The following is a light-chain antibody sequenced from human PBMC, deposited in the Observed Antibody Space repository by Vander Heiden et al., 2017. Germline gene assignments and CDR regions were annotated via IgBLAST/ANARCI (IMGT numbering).Light chain of an antibody. CDR2: KNS. CDR3: AAWDESLSGWV. J-gene: IGLJ3*02. CDR1: SSNIGNNY. Sequence: QCVMTQPPSPSGPPGQRVTISCSGTSSNIGNNYVYWYQQFPGTAPKLLIYKNSHRPSGGPDRFSGSRSGTSAYLDISGLRSEDEADYYCAAWDESLSGWVFGGGTKLTVL. V-gene: IGLV1-47*01.